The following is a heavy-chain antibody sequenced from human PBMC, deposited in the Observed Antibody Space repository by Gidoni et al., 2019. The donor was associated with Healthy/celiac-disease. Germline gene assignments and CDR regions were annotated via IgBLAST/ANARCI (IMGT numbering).Heavy chain of an antibody. CDR1: GFTFSSYA. V-gene: IGHV3-23*01. CDR2: ISGSGGST. J-gene: IGHJ4*02. Sequence: EVQLLESGGGLVQPGGSLRLSCAASGFTFSSYAMSWVRQAPGKGLEWVSAISGSGGSTYYADSVKGRFTISRDNSKNTLYLQMNSLRAEDTAVYYCAKYPRSRVGATTVAYFDYWGQGTLVTVSS. D-gene: IGHD1-26*01. CDR3: AKYPRSRVGATTVAYFDY.